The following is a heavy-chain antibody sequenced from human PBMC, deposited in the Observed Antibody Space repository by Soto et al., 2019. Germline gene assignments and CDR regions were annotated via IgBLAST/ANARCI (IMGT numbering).Heavy chain of an antibody. J-gene: IGHJ3*02. CDR2: IWYDGSKK. D-gene: IGHD4-17*01. CDR3: ARGRGGSYGGNSAHFDI. CDR1: GFTFSGFG. Sequence: QVQLVESGGGVVQPGTSLRLSCEASGFTFSGFGMHWVRQAPGKGLEWVAVIWYDGSKKYYADCVKGRFTISRDNSKNAWYLQMNSMRAGDTAVYYCARGRGGSYGGNSAHFDIWGQGTRVTVSS. V-gene: IGHV3-33*01.